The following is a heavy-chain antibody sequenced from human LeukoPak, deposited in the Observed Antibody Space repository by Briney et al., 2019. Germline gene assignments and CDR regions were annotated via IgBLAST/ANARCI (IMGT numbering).Heavy chain of an antibody. D-gene: IGHD3-10*01. CDR3: GRHRSGSGTYFIDY. CDR1: GFTSSAFW. J-gene: IGHJ4*02. V-gene: IGHV3-7*01. Sequence: PSGGSLRLSCVASGFTSSAFWMSWVRRPPGKGLQWVANMKKDGSETKYVESVKGRFTISRDNAKNSLYLQMNSLRAEDTAVYYCGRHRSGSGTYFIDYWGQGTLVSVSS. CDR2: MKKDGSET.